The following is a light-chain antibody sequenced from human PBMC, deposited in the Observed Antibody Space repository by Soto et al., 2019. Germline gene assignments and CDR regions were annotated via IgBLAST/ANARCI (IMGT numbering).Light chain of an antibody. V-gene: IGLV1-44*01. CDR2: SHN. CDR1: SSNIGSDT. Sequence: QSVLTQPPSASGTPGQRVTISCSGSSSNIGSDTVHWYQQLRGTAPKLLIYSHNQQPSGVPDRFSGSKSGTSASLAISGLQSQDDANYYWAAWDDSLNGVVFGGGTKLTVL. CDR3: AAWDDSLNGVV. J-gene: IGLJ2*01.